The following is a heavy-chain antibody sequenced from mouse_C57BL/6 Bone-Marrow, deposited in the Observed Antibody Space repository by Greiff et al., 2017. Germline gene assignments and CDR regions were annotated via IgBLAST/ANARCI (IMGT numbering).Heavy chain of an antibody. D-gene: IGHD2-5*01. Sequence: EVQLQQSGPELVKPGASVKISCKASGYTFTDYYMNWVKQSHGKSLEWIGDINPNNGGTSYNQKFKGKATLTVDKSSSTAYMELRSLTSEDSAVYYCARESNYVDWFAYWGQGTLVTVSA. CDR2: INPNNGGT. V-gene: IGHV1-26*01. CDR3: ARESNYVDWFAY. CDR1: GYTFTDYY. J-gene: IGHJ3*01.